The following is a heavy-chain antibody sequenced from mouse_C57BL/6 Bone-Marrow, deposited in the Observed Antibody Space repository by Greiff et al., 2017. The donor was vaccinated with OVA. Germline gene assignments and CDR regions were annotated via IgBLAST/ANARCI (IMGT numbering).Heavy chain of an antibody. J-gene: IGHJ4*01. Sequence: QVQLQQPGAELVKPGASVKMSCKASGYNFTSYWITWVKQRPGQGLEWIGDIYPGSGSTNYNEKFKSKATLTVDTSSSTAYMQLSSLTSEDSAVYYCARDYGSSDYAMDYWGQGTSVTVSS. V-gene: IGHV1-55*01. CDR2: IYPGSGST. CDR3: ARDYGSSDYAMDY. D-gene: IGHD1-1*01. CDR1: GYNFTSYW.